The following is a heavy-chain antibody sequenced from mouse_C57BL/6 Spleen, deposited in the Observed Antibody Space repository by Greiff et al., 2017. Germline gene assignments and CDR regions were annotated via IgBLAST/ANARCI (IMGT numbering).Heavy chain of an antibody. CDR1: GYSITSGYD. Sequence: EVQLQESGPGMVKPSHSLSFTCTVTGYSITSGYDWHWIRHFPGNKLECMGYISYSGSTNYNPSLKSRISITHDTSSNPSFLKMNSVTTDDTATYYCASPHDGYYEGYFDVWGKGTPVTVSS. CDR3: ASPHDGYYEGYFDV. D-gene: IGHD2-3*01. V-gene: IGHV3-1*01. CDR2: ISYSGST. J-gene: IGHJ1*03.